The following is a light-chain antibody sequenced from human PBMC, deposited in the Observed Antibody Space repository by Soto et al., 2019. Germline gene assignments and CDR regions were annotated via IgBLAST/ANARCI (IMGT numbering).Light chain of an antibody. V-gene: IGKV1-5*01. CDR2: DAS. Sequence: DIQMTQSPSTLSASGGDRATITCRASQTISSWLAWYQQKPGKAPKLLIYDASSLESGVPSRFSGSGSGTEVTLTISSLQPDDCATYYCQQYNSYMWTFGQGTKVDIK. CDR1: QTISSW. J-gene: IGKJ1*01. CDR3: QQYNSYMWT.